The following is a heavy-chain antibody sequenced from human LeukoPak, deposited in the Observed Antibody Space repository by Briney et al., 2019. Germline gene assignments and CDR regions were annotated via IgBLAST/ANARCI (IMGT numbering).Heavy chain of an antibody. D-gene: IGHD3-22*01. CDR2: IYPGDSDT. CDR3: ARDQGDYYDSSGYYYPYYFDY. Sequence: GESLKISCKGSGYSFNSYWIGLVRHMPGKGLEWMGIIYPGDSDTRYSPSFQGQVTISADKSISTAYLQWSSLKASDTAMYYCARDQGDYYDSSGYYYPYYFDYWGQGTLVTVSS. V-gene: IGHV5-51*01. CDR1: GYSFNSYW. J-gene: IGHJ4*02.